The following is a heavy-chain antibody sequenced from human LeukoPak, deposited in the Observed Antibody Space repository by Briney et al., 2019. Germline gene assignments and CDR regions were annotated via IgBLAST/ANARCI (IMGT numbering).Heavy chain of an antibody. V-gene: IGHV3-33*06. CDR1: GFTFSSYG. CDR2: IWYDGSNK. J-gene: IGHJ4*02. CDR3: AKDKRVIWSGHDFDY. Sequence: GGSLRLSCAASGFTFSSYGMHWVRQAPGKGLEWVAVIWYDGSNKYYADSVKGRFTISRDNSKNTLYLQMNSLRAEDTAVYYCAKDKRVIWSGHDFDYWGQGTLVTVSS. D-gene: IGHD5-12*01.